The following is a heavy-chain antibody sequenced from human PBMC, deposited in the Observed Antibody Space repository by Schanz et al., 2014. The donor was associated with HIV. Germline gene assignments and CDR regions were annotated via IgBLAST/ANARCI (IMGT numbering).Heavy chain of an antibody. CDR2: IWYDGSNK. J-gene: IGHJ6*02. CDR1: GFTFSSYG. V-gene: IGHV3-33*01. D-gene: IGHD3-16*01. CDR3: ARVANWDYYGMDV. Sequence: EQLVESGGGLVQPGGSLILSCAASGFTFSSYGMHWVRQAPGRGLEWVAVIWYDGSNKYYADSVKGRFTISRDNSKNTLYLQMNSLRGEDTAVYYCARVANWDYYGMDVWGRGTTVTVSS.